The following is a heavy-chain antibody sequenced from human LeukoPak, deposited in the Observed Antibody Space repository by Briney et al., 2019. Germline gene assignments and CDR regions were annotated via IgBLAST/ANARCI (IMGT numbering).Heavy chain of an antibody. CDR3: TTGTIRWN. V-gene: IGHV3-74*01. CDR2: ITSDGSST. CDR1: EFTFSSHW. D-gene: IGHD1-1*01. J-gene: IGHJ4*02. Sequence: GGSLRLSCAASEFTFSSHWMHWVRQAPGKGLVWVSRITSDGSSTSYADSVRGRFTMSRDNARNTLSLQMNSLRAEDTAVYYCTTGTIRWNWGQGTLVTVSS.